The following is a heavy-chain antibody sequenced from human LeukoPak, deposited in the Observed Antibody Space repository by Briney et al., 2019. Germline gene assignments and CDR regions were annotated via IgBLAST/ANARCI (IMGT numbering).Heavy chain of an antibody. J-gene: IGHJ4*02. CDR1: GGSISSYY. Sequence: KPSETLSLTCTVSGGSISSYYWSWIRQPPGKGLEWIGYIYYSGRTNYNPSLKSRVTMAVDTSKNQFSLKVSSVTAADTAVYYCARAGNNWSFDYWGQGTLVTVSS. CDR3: ARAGNNWSFDY. V-gene: IGHV4-59*01. CDR2: IYYSGRT. D-gene: IGHD1-1*01.